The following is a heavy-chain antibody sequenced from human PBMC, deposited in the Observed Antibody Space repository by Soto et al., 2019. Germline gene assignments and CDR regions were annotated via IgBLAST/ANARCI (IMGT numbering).Heavy chain of an antibody. D-gene: IGHD5-18*01. J-gene: IGHJ4*02. CDR3: ARDYSSYGPFDY. CDR2: ISSSSSTI. Sequence: EVQLVESGGGLVQPGGSLRLSCAASGFTFSSYSMNWVRQAPGKGLEWVSYISSSSSTIYYADSVKGRFTISRDNAKNSLQPQMNSLRAEDPAVYYCARDYSSYGPFDYWGQGTLVTVSS. CDR1: GFTFSSYS. V-gene: IGHV3-48*01.